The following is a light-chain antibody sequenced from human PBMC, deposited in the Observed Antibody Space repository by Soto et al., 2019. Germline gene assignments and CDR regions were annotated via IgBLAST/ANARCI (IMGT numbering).Light chain of an antibody. J-gene: IGLJ3*02. CDR3: MIWPSNAWV. CDR2: YYSDSDK. V-gene: IGLV5-37*01. Sequence: QLVLTQPPSSSASPGESARLTCTLPSDINVGSYNIYWYQQKTGSPPRYLLYYYSDSDKGQGSGVPSRFSGSKDASANTGILLISGLQSEDEADYYCMIWPSNAWVFGGGTKLTVL. CDR1: SDINVGSYN.